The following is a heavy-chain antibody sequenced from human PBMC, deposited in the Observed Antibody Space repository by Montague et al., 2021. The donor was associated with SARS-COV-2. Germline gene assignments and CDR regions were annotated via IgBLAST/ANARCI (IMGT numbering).Heavy chain of an antibody. Sequence: SLRLSCEASGFTFSSYAMHWVRQAPGKGLEWVAVISYDGSNKYYADSXKGRFTISRDNSKNTLYLQMNSLRAEDTAVYYCARAAGNYDILTGYYDYWGRGTLVTVSS. J-gene: IGHJ4*02. CDR1: GFTFSSYA. D-gene: IGHD3-9*01. CDR3: ARAAGNYDILTGYYDY. V-gene: IGHV3-30*04. CDR2: ISYDGSNK.